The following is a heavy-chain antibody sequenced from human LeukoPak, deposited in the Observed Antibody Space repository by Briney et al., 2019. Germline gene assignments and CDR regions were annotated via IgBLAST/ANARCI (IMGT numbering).Heavy chain of an antibody. CDR2: ISGDGGST. D-gene: IGHD3-22*01. Sequence: GGSLRLSCAASGFTFDDYAMHWVRQAPGKGLEWVSLISGDGGSTYYADSVKGRFTISRDNSKNSLYLQMNSLRTEDTALYYCHVSGYHLEYWGQGTLVTVSS. V-gene: IGHV3-43*02. CDR1: GFTFDDYA. CDR3: HVSGYHLEY. J-gene: IGHJ4*02.